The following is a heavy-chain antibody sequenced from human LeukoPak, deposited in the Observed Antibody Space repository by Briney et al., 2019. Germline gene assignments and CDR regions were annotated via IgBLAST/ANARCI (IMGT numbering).Heavy chain of an antibody. J-gene: IGHJ3*02. CDR2: MYPGDSDT. CDR3: AKQRPYYYGSGSYRAFDI. D-gene: IGHD3-10*01. CDR1: GYSFTSDW. V-gene: IGHV5-51*01. Sequence: GESLKISCKGSGYSFTSDWIGWVRQMPGKGLEWMGIMYPGDSDTGYSPSFQGQVTTSADKSISTAYLQWSSLKASDTAMYYCAKQRPYYYGSGSYRAFDIWGQGTMVTVSS.